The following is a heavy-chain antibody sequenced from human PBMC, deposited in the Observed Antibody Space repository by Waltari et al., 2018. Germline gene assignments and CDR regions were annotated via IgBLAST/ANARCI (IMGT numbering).Heavy chain of an antibody. CDR2: MDSPGRS. V-gene: IGHV3-66*02. D-gene: IGHD5-18*01. CDR3: ARARDEHTAMVFFVL. CDR1: GFTVSRTH. Sequence: DVQLAESGGGLVHTGGSLRLYCAGSGFTVSRTHMGLVRQSPGTVFEWAVRMDSPGRSYNAEAVECRVSLSRDNSQNTVHLQVNNLRLENTAIYYCARARDEHTAMVFFVLWGQGTVVTVSS. J-gene: IGHJ4*02.